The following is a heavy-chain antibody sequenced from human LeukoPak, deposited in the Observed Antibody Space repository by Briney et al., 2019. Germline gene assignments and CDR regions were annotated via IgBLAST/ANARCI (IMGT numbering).Heavy chain of an antibody. J-gene: IGHJ3*02. D-gene: IGHD6-13*01. Sequence: ASVKVSCKVSGYTLTELSMHWVRQAPGKGLEWMGGFDPEDGETIYAQKFQGRVTMTEDTSTDTAYMELSSLRPDDTAVYYCAKPLLSSTWFDAFDIWGQGTMVTVSS. CDR3: AKPLLSSTWFDAFDI. CDR1: GYTLTELS. V-gene: IGHV1-24*01. CDR2: FDPEDGET.